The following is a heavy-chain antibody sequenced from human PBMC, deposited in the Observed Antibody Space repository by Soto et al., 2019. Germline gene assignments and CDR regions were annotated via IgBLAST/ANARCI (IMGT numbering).Heavy chain of an antibody. J-gene: IGHJ4*02. CDR2: INANNGRT. Sequence: QVHLVQSGPEVKKPGASVKVSCGASGYSFSNYGISWVRQAPGRGLEWMGWINANNGRTNYAQNFRGRVTMTTDTSASTAYLDVRSLRSDDTVVYFCARDSMTGYLQFDYWGQGTLVTVSS. D-gene: IGHD3-9*01. CDR3: ARDSMTGYLQFDY. V-gene: IGHV1-18*01. CDR1: GYSFSNYG.